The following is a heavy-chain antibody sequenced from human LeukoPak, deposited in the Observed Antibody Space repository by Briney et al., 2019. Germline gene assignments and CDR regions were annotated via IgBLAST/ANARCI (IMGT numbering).Heavy chain of an antibody. CDR1: GGSFTPYY. CDR2: IYYSGST. CDR3: ARGFDGPNAFDI. V-gene: IGHV4-59*01. D-gene: IGHD5-24*01. Sequence: SETLSLTCTVSGGSFTPYYWSWIRQPPGKGPEWIGHIYYSGSTNHNPSLKSRVTISLDTSKNQFSLKLSSMTAADTAVYYCARGFDGPNAFDIWGQGTMVTVSS. J-gene: IGHJ3*02.